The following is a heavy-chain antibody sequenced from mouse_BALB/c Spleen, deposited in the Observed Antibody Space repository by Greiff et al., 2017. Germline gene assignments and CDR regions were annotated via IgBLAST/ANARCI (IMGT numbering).Heavy chain of an antibody. J-gene: IGHJ2*01. Sequence: EVQLVESGGGLVQPGGSLKLSCAASGFTFSSYGMSWVRQTPDKRLELVATINSNGGSTYYPDSVKGRFTISRDNARNILYLQMSSLRSEDTAMYDCARGDDYWGQGTTLTVSS. CDR3: ARGDDY. V-gene: IGHV5-6-3*01. CDR1: GFTFSSYG. CDR2: INSNGGST.